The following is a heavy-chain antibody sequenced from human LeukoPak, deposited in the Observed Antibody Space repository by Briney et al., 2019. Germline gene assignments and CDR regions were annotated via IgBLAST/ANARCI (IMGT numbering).Heavy chain of an antibody. CDR3: ARGRIGWPVRGDAFDI. CDR2: INHSGST. V-gene: IGHV4-34*01. J-gene: IGHJ3*02. D-gene: IGHD3-3*01. CDR1: GGSFSGYY. Sequence: PSETLSLTCAVYGGSFSGYYWSWIRQPPGKGLEWIGEINHSGSTNYNPSLKSRVTISVDTSKNQFSLKLSSVTAADTAVYYCARGRIGWPVRGDAFDIWGQGTVVTVSS.